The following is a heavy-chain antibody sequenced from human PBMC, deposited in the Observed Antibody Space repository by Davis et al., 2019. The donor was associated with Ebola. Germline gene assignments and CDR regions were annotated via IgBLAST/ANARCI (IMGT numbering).Heavy chain of an antibody. Sequence: GGSLRLSCAASGFTFSSYAMSWVRQAAGKGLEWVSAISGSGGTTYYADSVTGRFTISRGNSKNTLFLQMNSLRAEDTAVYYCARVAYYDKDFDYWGQGTLVTVSS. CDR2: ISGSGGTT. J-gene: IGHJ4*02. CDR3: ARVAYYDKDFDY. D-gene: IGHD3-22*01. CDR1: GFTFSSYA. V-gene: IGHV3-23*01.